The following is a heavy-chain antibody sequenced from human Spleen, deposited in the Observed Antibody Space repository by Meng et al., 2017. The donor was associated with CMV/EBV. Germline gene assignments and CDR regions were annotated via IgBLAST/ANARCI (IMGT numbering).Heavy chain of an antibody. V-gene: IGHV3-9*01. CDR1: GFTFDDYA. J-gene: IGHJ6*02. Sequence: SLKISCAASGFTFDDYAMHWVRQAPGKGLEWVSGISWNSGSIGYADSVKGRFTISRDNSKNTVHLQMNSLRAEDTAVYYCAREKGGEGIAGGGNYYYYGMDVWGQGTTVTVSS. D-gene: IGHD6-13*01. CDR2: ISWNSGSI. CDR3: AREKGGEGIAGGGNYYYYGMDV.